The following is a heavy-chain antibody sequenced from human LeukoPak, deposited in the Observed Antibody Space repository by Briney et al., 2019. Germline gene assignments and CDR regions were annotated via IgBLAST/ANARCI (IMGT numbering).Heavy chain of an antibody. CDR3: AKDPSGAATTFDY. CDR2: IRYDGSNK. J-gene: IGHJ4*02. CDR1: GFTFSTSG. Sequence: GGSLRLSCAASGFTFSTSGMHWVRQAPGKGLEWVAFIRYDGSNKYYADSVKGRFTVSRDNSKNTLYLQMNSLRSEDTAVYYCAKDPSGAATTFDYWGQGTLVTVSS. V-gene: IGHV3-30*02. D-gene: IGHD2-15*01.